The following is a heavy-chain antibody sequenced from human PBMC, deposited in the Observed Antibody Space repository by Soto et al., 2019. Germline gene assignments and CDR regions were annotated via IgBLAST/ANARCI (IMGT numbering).Heavy chain of an antibody. CDR1: GDSIRSYY. Sequence: SETLSLTCTVSGDSIRSYYWSWIRQPPGKGLEWIGYIYDSGSTNYNPSLKSRVTISVDTSKSHFSLKLSSVTAADTAVYYCARDRAYYESSGLYFDYWGQGTLVTVSS. D-gene: IGHD3-22*01. CDR3: ARDRAYYESSGLYFDY. CDR2: IYDSGST. J-gene: IGHJ4*02. V-gene: IGHV4-59*01.